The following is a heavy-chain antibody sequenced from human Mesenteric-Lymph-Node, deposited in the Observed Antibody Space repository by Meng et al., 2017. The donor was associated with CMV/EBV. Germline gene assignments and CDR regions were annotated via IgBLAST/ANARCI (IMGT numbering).Heavy chain of an antibody. J-gene: IGHJ5*02. CDR3: ARGRFDP. CDR1: GGAFIGYY. CDR2: INHSGST. V-gene: IGHV4-34*01. Sequence: ETLSLTCSVYGGAFIGYYWSWIRQPPGKGLEWIGEINHSGSTNYNPSLKSRVTISVDTSKNQFSLKLSSVTAADTAVYYCARGRFDPWGQGTLVTVS.